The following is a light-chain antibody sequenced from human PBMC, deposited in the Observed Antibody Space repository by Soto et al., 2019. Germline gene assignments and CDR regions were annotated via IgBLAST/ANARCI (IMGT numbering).Light chain of an antibody. J-gene: IGKJ1*01. CDR1: RDVGGD. V-gene: IGKV1-17*01. Sequence: TQSPSSLSASVGETTIITCRASRDVGGDVSWYQQKPGQAPKLLIYAASNLYTGVPSRFSGSGSGTNFTLTISSLQPEDFATYYCQQLIRFPTKFGQGTKVDIK. CDR2: AAS. CDR3: QQLIRFPTK.